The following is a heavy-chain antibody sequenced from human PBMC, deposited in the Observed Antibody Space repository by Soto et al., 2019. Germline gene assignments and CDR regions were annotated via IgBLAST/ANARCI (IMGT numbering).Heavy chain of an antibody. D-gene: IGHD2-21*01. Sequence: EVQLVESGGGLVQPGGSLRLSCAASGFTFSSYWMHWVRQAPGKGLVWVSRTNEDGSIINYADSVKGRFTISRENAKKTLYRKMNSLRVEATLVYYCTRDMGVRGGYWGPGTLVTVSS. CDR1: GFTFSSYW. CDR3: TRDMGVRGGY. J-gene: IGHJ4*02. CDR2: TNEDGSII. V-gene: IGHV3-74*01.